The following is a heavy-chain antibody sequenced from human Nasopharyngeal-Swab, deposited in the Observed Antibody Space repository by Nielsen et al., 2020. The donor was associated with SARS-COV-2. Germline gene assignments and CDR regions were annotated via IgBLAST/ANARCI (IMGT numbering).Heavy chain of an antibody. J-gene: IGHJ4*02. V-gene: IGHV1-18*01. CDR1: GYTFTSYG. CDR2: ISAYNGNT. Sequence: ASVKVSCKASGYTFTSYGISWVRQAPGQGLEWMGWISAYNGNTNYAQKLQGRATMTTDTSTSKAYMELRSLRSDDTAVYYCARTRIAGQEYYFDYWGQGTLVTVSS. CDR3: ARTRIAGQEYYFDY. D-gene: IGHD6-13*01.